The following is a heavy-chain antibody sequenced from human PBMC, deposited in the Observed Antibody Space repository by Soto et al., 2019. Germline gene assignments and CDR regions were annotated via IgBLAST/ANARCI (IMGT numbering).Heavy chain of an antibody. CDR2: ISGSGGST. J-gene: IGHJ3*02. D-gene: IGHD7-27*01. CDR1: GFTFSSYA. V-gene: IGHV3-23*01. Sequence: GGSLRLSCAASGFTFSSYAMSWVRQAPGKGLEWVSAISGSGGSTYYADSVKGRFTISRDNSKNTLFLQMNTLRAEDTSVDYCATSYHLGIQNAFDIWGQGTMVTVSS. CDR3: ATSYHLGIQNAFDI.